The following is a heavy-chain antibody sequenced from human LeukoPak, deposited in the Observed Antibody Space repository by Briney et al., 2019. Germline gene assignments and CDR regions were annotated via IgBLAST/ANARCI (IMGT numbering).Heavy chain of an antibody. V-gene: IGHV4-34*01. Sequence: SETLSLTCAVYGGSFSGYYWSWIRQPPGKGLEWIAEINHSGSTNYNPSLKSRVTISIDTSKNQFSLKLSSVTAADTAVYYCARKTIFGVVIAPSLDYWGQGTLVTVSS. CDR2: INHSGST. CDR1: GGSFSGYY. CDR3: ARKTIFGVVIAPSLDY. J-gene: IGHJ4*02. D-gene: IGHD3-3*01.